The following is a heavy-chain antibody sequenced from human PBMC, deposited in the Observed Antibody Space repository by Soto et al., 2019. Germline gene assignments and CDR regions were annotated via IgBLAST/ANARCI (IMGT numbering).Heavy chain of an antibody. CDR3: XXXXXXXXXXXXXMDV. CDR2: ISASGGST. CDR1: GFIFSNYA. J-gene: IGHJ6*02. V-gene: IGHV3-23*01. Sequence: DVQLLESGGGLVQPGGSLRLSCAASGFIFSNYAMSWVRRAPGKGLEWVSGISASGGSTYYTDSEKGRFTIFRDNSKXXXXXXXXXXXXXXXXXXXXXXXXXXXXXXXXXMDVWGQGTTVTVSS.